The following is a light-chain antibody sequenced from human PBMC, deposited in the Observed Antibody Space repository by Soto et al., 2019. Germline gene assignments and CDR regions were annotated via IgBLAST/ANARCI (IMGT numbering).Light chain of an antibody. CDR1: SSNIGSNT. J-gene: IGLJ2*01. CDR3: AAWDDSLNGVA. CDR2: TDN. V-gene: IGLV1-44*01. Sequence: QSVLTQPPSASGTPGQRVTISCSGSSSNIGSNTVNWYQQFPGTAPKLLIYTDNHRPSGVPDRFSGSESGTSASLAISGLQSEDEADYYCAAWDDSLNGVAFGGGTKVTVL.